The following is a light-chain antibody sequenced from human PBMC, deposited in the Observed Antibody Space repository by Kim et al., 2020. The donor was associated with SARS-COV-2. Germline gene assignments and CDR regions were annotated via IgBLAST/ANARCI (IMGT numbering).Light chain of an antibody. Sequence: EIVLTQSPGTLSLSPGERASLSCRASRTVSSIYLAWYQQKPGQAPRLIMYDISIRASGIPDRFSGSGSGTDFTLTISRLEPEDFAVYYCQQYADSPPTFGQGTKVDIK. CDR1: RTVSSIY. CDR2: DIS. J-gene: IGKJ1*01. CDR3: QQYADSPPT. V-gene: IGKV3-20*01.